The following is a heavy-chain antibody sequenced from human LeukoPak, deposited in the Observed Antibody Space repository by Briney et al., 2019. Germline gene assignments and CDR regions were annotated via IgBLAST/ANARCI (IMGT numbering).Heavy chain of an antibody. CDR2: IDPRDSYT. D-gene: IGHD4-17*01. V-gene: IGHV5-10-1*01. Sequence: GESLKISCQASGYNFSNYWISWVRQMPGKGLEWMGRIDPRDSYTKYSPSFEGHVTISVDKSSTTAFLQWNSLKASDSAVYYCATGASKVTTDFANYWGQGTQVAVSS. J-gene: IGHJ4*02. CDR3: ATGASKVTTDFANY. CDR1: GYNFSNYW.